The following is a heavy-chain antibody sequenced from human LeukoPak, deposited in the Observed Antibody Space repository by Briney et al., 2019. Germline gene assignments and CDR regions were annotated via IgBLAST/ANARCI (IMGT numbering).Heavy chain of an antibody. V-gene: IGHV3-23*01. CDR3: ARERARDGNYHFDY. CDR1: GFTFSSYA. D-gene: IGHD5-24*01. Sequence: PGGSLRLSCAASGFTFSSYAMSWVRQAPGKGLEWVSAISGSGGSTYYADSVKGRFTISGDNAKNSLYLQMNSLRAEDTAVYYCARERARDGNYHFDYWGQGTLVTVSS. CDR2: ISGSGGST. J-gene: IGHJ4*02.